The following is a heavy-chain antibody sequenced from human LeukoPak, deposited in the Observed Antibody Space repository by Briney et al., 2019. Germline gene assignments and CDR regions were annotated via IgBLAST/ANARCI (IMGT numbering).Heavy chain of an antibody. J-gene: IGHJ3*02. Sequence: GGSLRLSCAASGFTFSSYAMHWVRQAPGKGLEWVAVISYDGSNKYYADSVKGRFAISRDNSKNTLYLQMNSLRAEDTAVYYCARGIVGATVAFDIWGQGTMVTVSS. CDR2: ISYDGSNK. D-gene: IGHD1-26*01. CDR1: GFTFSSYA. V-gene: IGHV3-30*09. CDR3: ARGIVGATVAFDI.